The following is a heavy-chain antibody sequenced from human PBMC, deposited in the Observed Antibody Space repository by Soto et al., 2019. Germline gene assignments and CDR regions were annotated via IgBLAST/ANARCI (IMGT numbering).Heavy chain of an antibody. J-gene: IGHJ4*02. Sequence: EVQLLESGGGLVQPGGSLRLSCAASGFTFSSYAMSWVRQAPGKGLEWVSSISGGGGSVYYADYADSGKGRCSISRDNSKNTLYLQMNSLRAEDTAVYYCAKGGSGWEDYWGQGTLVTVSS. CDR2: ISGGGGSV. CDR1: GFTFSSYA. D-gene: IGHD6-19*01. V-gene: IGHV3-23*01. CDR3: AKGGSGWEDY.